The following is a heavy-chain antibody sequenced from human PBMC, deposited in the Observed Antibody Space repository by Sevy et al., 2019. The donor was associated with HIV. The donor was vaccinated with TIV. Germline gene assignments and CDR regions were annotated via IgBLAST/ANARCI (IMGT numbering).Heavy chain of an antibody. D-gene: IGHD3-10*01. Sequence: GGSLRLSCAASGFIFSDYGMHWVRQAPGKGLEWVAVIWYDGINKYYADSVKGRFTISRDNSKNTLYLQMNSLRAADTAVYYCARDNLIPVMGTMVRGSLSYYFDYWGQGTLVTVSS. CDR3: ARDNLIPVMGTMVRGSLSYYFDY. CDR2: IWYDGINK. J-gene: IGHJ4*02. V-gene: IGHV3-33*01. CDR1: GFIFSDYG.